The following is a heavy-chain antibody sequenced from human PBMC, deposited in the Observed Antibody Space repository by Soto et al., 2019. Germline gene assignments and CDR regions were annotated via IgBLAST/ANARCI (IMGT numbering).Heavy chain of an antibody. J-gene: IGHJ6*02. V-gene: IGHV3-74*01. D-gene: IGHD1-1*01. CDR2: INSDGSST. CDR1: GFTFSSYW. CDR3: ARSRLEPYYYHYYGMDV. Sequence: GGSLRLSCAASGFTFSSYWMHWVRQAPGKGLVWVSRINSDGSSTSYADSVKGRFTISRDNAKNTLYLQMNSLRAEDTAVYYCARSRLEPYYYHYYGMDVWGQGTTVTVSS.